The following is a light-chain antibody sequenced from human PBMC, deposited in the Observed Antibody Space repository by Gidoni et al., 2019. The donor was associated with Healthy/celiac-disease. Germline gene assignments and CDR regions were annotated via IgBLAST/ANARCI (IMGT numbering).Light chain of an antibody. J-gene: IGKJ2*01. CDR1: QSISSY. V-gene: IGKV1-39*01. CDR2: AAS. CDR3: QQSYSTPYT. Sequence: IHMIQFPSSLTASVGDRVTITCRASQSISSYLNWYQQKPGKAPKLLIYAASSLQSGVPSRFSGSGSGTDFTLTISSLQPEDFATYYCQQSYSTPYTFGQGTKLEIK.